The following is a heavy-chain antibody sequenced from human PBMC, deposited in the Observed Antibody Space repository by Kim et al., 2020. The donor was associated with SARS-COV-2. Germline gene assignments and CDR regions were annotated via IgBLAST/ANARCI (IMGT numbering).Heavy chain of an antibody. V-gene: IGHV4-39*01. CDR2: IHYVWST. J-gene: IGHJ4*02. Sequence: SETLSLTCSVAGASSSTRNFYWGWVRQPAGNGPEWIVPIHYVWSTNYNPSLKSRVAVTEHTSTNQFFLNQTSVSAAHTATYYFFKYRTTTRVNSWALGT. D-gene: IGHD3-10*01. CDR3: FKYRTTTRVNS. CDR1: GASSSTRNFY.